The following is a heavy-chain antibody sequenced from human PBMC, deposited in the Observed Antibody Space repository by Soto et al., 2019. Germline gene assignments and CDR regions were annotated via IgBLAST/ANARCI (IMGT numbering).Heavy chain of an antibody. D-gene: IGHD6-13*01. V-gene: IGHV4-59*01. J-gene: IGHJ5*02. Sequence: SETLCLTCSVSGGSISDYYWSWIRQPPGKGLEWIGYIYYSGSTNYNPSLKSRVTISVDTSKNHFSLKLSSVTAADTAVYYCGRASLTSSWSLHPWG. CDR1: GGSISDYY. CDR3: GRASLTSSWSLHP. CDR2: IYYSGST.